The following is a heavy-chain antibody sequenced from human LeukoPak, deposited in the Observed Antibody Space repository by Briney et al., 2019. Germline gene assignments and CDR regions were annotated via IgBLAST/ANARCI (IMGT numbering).Heavy chain of an antibody. J-gene: IGHJ6*03. CDR1: GFTFDDYT. Sequence: GGSLRLSCAASGFTFDDYTMHWVRQAPGKGLEWVSLISWDGGSTYYADSVKGRFTISRDNSKNSLYLQMNSLRTEDTALYYCAKDPAIQLWSARYYYYMDVWGKGTTVTVSS. V-gene: IGHV3-43*01. CDR3: AKDPAIQLWSARYYYYMDV. CDR2: ISWDGGST. D-gene: IGHD5-18*01.